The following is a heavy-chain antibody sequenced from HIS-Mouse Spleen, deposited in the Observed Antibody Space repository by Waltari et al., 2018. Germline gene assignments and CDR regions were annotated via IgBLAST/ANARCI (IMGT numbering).Heavy chain of an antibody. CDR3: ARVGLGIAFDI. Sequence: QVQLVQSGAEVKKPGASVKVSCKASGCPITGHDMHWGRQAPGQGLEWRGWINPNSGGTNYAQKFQGRVTMTRDTSISTAYMELSRLRSDDTAVYYCARVGLGIAFDIWGQGTMVTVSS. D-gene: IGHD7-27*01. V-gene: IGHV1-2*02. CDR1: GCPITGHD. CDR2: INPNSGGT. J-gene: IGHJ3*02.